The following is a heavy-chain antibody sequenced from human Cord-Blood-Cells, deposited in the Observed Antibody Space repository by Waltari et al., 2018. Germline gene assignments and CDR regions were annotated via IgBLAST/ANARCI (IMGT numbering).Heavy chain of an antibody. CDR1: GGSISSSRYY. CDR3: ARRLRYFDWLSQGWYFDL. J-gene: IGHJ2*01. D-gene: IGHD3-9*01. Sequence: QLQLQESGPGLVKPSETLYLTCTVSGGSISSSRYYWGWIRQPPGKGLEWIGSIYYSGSTYYNPSLKSRVTISVDTSKNQFSLKLSSVTAADTAVYYCARRLRYFDWLSQGWYFDLWGRGTLVTVSS. V-gene: IGHV4-39*01. CDR2: IYYSGST.